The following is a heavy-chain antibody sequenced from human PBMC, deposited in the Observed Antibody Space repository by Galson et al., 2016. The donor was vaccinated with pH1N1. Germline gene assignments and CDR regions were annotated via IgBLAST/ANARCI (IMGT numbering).Heavy chain of an antibody. CDR3: ASGGSTSFDY. CDR2: INFDGTKT. J-gene: IGHJ4*02. V-gene: IGHV3-74*01. Sequence: SLRLSCAGSGFIFSSYWMHWVRQVPGKGLVWVSHINFDGTKTNYAGSVKGRFTISRDNAKNLLFLQMNSLKTEDTATYYCASGGSTSFDYWGQGTLVTVSS. D-gene: IGHD6-25*01. CDR1: GFIFSSYW.